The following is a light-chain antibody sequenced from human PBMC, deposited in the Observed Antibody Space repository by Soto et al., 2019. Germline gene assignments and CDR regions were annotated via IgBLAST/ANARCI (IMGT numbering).Light chain of an antibody. Sequence: QSVLTQPPSVSAAPGQKVHISCSGSSSNIGNNYVSWYQQLPGTAPKLLIYENNKRPSGIPDRFSGSKSGTSATLGITGLQTGDEADYYCGTWDSSLSAVVFGGGTKVTVL. CDR3: GTWDSSLSAVV. CDR2: ENN. CDR1: SSNIGNNY. V-gene: IGLV1-51*02. J-gene: IGLJ2*01.